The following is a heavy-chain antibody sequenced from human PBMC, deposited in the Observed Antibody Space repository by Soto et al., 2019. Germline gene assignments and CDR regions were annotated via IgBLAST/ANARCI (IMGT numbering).Heavy chain of an antibody. V-gene: IGHV3-11*05. D-gene: IGHD6-13*01. J-gene: IGHJ2*01. CDR1: GFTFSDYY. Sequence: QVQLVESGGGLVKPGGSLRLSCAASGFTFSDYYMSWIRQAPGKGLEWVSYINSSSSYTNYADSVKGRFTISRDNATNSLYLQMYSLRAEDTAVYYCARIITAAGGRRYFDLWRRGTLVTVSS. CDR3: ARIITAAGGRRYFDL. CDR2: INSSSSYT.